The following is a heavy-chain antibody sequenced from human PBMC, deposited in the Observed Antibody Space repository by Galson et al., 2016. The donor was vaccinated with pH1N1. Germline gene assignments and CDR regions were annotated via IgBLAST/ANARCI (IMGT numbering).Heavy chain of an antibody. V-gene: IGHV1-2*06. CDR1: GYTFTAYY. CDR3: ARAPEMGDPWSGLHTDRFYFDS. CDR2: INPKSGGT. J-gene: IGHJ4*02. D-gene: IGHD3-3*01. Sequence: SVKVSCKASGYTFTAYYMHWVRQAPGQGLEWMGRINPKSGGTNYAQNFKGRATLTRDTSISTVYVELPGLKSDDTAVYYCARAPEMGDPWSGLHTDRFYFDSWGQGTLVTVSS.